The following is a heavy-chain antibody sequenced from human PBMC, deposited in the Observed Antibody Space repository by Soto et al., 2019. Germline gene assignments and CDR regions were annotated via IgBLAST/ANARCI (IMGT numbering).Heavy chain of an antibody. D-gene: IGHD6-19*01. CDR2: TYYRSKWYN. CDR1: GDSVSSNSAA. J-gene: IGHJ5*02. V-gene: IGHV6-1*01. CDR3: ERERSGSGLFFWFDP. Sequence: QVQLQQSGPGLVKPSQTLSLTCAISGDSVSSNSAAWNWIRQSPSRGLEWLGRTYYRSKWYNDYAVSVKSRLTINPATSESHFTLHLNFVTPGDTAVYYCERERSGSGLFFWFDPWGQGTLVTVSS.